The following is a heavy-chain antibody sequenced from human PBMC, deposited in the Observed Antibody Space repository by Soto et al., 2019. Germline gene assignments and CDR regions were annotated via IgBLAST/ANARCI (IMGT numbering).Heavy chain of an antibody. D-gene: IGHD1-26*01. J-gene: IGHJ4*02. Sequence: EVQLVESGGGLVQPGRSLRLSCAASGFSFDDFAMHWVRQVPGKGLEWVSGISWNSGNIAYADSVKGRFTISRDNAMNSLYLYMNSLRAEDTALYYCAKDRSTSGTYQAVDYWGQGTLVTVSS. CDR2: ISWNSGNI. CDR3: AKDRSTSGTYQAVDY. V-gene: IGHV3-9*01. CDR1: GFSFDDFA.